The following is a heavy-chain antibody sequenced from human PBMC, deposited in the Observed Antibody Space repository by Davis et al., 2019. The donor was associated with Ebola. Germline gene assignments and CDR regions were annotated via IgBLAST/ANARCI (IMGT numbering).Heavy chain of an antibody. CDR3: ARDGDDFWSGLFDY. V-gene: IGHV3-48*01. J-gene: IGHJ4*02. CDR2: ISSISSPI. CDR1: GFTSSSYT. Sequence: GGSLRLSCPPPGFTSSSYTMNWVRQAPGKGLDWASYISSISSPIYYAESVKGRFTISRDNAKNPLYLQRNCLRAEDTAVYYCARDGDDFWSGLFDYWGQGTLVTVSS. D-gene: IGHD3-3*01.